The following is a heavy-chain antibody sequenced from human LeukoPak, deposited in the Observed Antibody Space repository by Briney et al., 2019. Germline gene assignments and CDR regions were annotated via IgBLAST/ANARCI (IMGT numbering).Heavy chain of an antibody. J-gene: IGHJ5*02. D-gene: IGHD3-10*01. CDR2: VRYDGSSK. V-gene: IGHV3-30*02. CDR1: GFSLSRFG. Sequence: GGSLRLSCAASGFSLSRFGMHWVRQAPGKGLEWVSFVRYDGSSKYYADSVKGRFTISRDNPKKTLYLHMSSLRVDDTAVYYCVKPKVAIGIKSFGGDVSWGERIRIIVSS. CDR3: VKPKVAIGIKSFGGDVS.